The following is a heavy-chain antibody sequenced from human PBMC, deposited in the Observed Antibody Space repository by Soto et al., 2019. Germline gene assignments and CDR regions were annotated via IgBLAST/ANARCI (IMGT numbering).Heavy chain of an antibody. CDR3: ARTGDAESITIFGVVTPAAYGMDV. CDR2: IYYSGST. D-gene: IGHD3-3*01. Sequence: LSLTCTVSGGSISSSSYYWGWIRQPPGKGLEWIGSIYYSGSTYCNPSLKSRVTISVDTSKNQFSLKLSSVTAADTAVYYCARTGDAESITIFGVVTPAAYGMDVWGQGTTVTVSS. J-gene: IGHJ6*02. CDR1: GGSISSSSYY. V-gene: IGHV4-39*01.